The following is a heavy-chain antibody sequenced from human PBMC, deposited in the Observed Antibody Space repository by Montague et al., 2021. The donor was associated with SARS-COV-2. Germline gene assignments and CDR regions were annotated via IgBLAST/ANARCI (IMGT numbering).Heavy chain of an antibody. CDR2: IDWDEDQ. CDR1: GFSLNTSGMC. CDR3: ARSYGDYRDSYLDS. J-gene: IGHJ4*02. V-gene: IGHV2-70*01. D-gene: IGHD4-17*01. Sequence: PALVKPTQTLTLTCTFSGFSLNTSGMCVSWIRQPPGKALEWLALIDWDEDQYYSTSLKTRLTISKDTSKNQVVLTMTNMDPIDTATYYCARSYGDYRDSYLDSGAKGTRVTVSP.